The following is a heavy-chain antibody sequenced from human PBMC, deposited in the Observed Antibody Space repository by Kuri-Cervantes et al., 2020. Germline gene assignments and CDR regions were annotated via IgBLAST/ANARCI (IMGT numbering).Heavy chain of an antibody. CDR1: GFTFSSYW. CDR2: INSDGSST. J-gene: IGHJ4*02. V-gene: IGHV3-74*01. D-gene: IGHD5-18*01. Sequence: ESLKISCAASGFTFSSYWMHWVRQAPGKGLVWVSRINSDGSSTSYADSVKGRFTISRDNAKNTLYLQMNSLRAEDTAVYYCARDGDGYSYGLPGYWGQGTLVTVSS. CDR3: ARDGDGYSYGLPGY.